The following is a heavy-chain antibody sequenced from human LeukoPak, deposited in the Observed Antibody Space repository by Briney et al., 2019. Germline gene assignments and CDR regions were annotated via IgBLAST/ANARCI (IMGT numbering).Heavy chain of an antibody. D-gene: IGHD4-17*01. CDR3: AGSTVTRLAEYFQH. CDR1: GGTFSSYA. CDR2: IIPIFGTA. J-gene: IGHJ1*01. Sequence: SVKVSCKASGGTFSSYAISWVRQAPGQGLEWMGGIIPIFGTANYAQKFQGRVTITADESTSTACMELSSLRSEDTAVYYCAGSTVTRLAEYFQHWGQGTLVTVSS. V-gene: IGHV1-69*13.